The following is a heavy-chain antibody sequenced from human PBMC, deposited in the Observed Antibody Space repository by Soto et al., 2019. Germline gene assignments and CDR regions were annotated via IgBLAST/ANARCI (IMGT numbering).Heavy chain of an antibody. D-gene: IGHD3-3*01. CDR2: VSRNGINT. J-gene: IGHJ6*04. CDR3: AITYYDFDV. Sequence: EEQLVQSGGGLVQPGGYLRLSCAASGFSFSSYDLFWVRQAPGKVLEYVSAVSRNGINTYYANSVKGRFTISRDNSKNIMYLQMGTLRAEDMAVYYCAITYYDFDVWGKGTTVIVSS. V-gene: IGHV3-64*01. CDR1: GFSFSSYD.